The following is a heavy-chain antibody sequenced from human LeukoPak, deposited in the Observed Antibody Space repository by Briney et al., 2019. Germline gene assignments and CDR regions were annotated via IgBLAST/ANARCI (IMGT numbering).Heavy chain of an antibody. D-gene: IGHD3-10*01. CDR2: IYYSGST. CDR3: ARRYGSGSSGTFDY. Sequence: SETLSLTCAVYGGSFSGYYWSWIRQPPGKGLEWIAYIYYSGSTNYNPSLKSRVTISVDTSKNQFSLKLSSVTAADTAVYYCARRYGSGSSGTFDYWGQGTLVTVSS. CDR1: GGSFSGYY. J-gene: IGHJ4*02. V-gene: IGHV4-59*01.